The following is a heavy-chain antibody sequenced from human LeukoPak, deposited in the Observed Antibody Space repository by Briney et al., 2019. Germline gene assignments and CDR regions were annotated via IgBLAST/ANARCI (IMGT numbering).Heavy chain of an antibody. CDR1: GFTFSSYE. CDR3: AREAYDSSGYYYCFDY. Sequence: PGGSLRLSCAASGFTFSSYEMNWVRQAPGKGLEWVSYISSGSTIYYADSVKGRFTISRDNAKNSLYLQMNSLRAEDTAVYYCAREAYDSSGYYYCFDYWGQGTLVTVSS. V-gene: IGHV3-48*03. J-gene: IGHJ4*02. CDR2: ISSGSTI. D-gene: IGHD3-22*01.